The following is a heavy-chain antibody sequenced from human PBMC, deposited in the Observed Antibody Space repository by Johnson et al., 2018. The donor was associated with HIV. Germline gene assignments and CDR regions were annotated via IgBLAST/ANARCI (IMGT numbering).Heavy chain of an antibody. CDR3: ARDHTMIVWGGAFDI. CDR1: RLTFSSYG. V-gene: IGHV3-30*03. Sequence: QVQLVESGGGVVQPGRSLRLSCAASRLTFSSYGMHWVRQAPGKGLEWVAVISSEGSNKYYADSVKGRFTISRDNSKNTLYLQMNSLRAEDTAVYYCARDHTMIVWGGAFDIWGQGTMVTVSS. CDR2: ISSEGSNK. J-gene: IGHJ3*02. D-gene: IGHD3-22*01.